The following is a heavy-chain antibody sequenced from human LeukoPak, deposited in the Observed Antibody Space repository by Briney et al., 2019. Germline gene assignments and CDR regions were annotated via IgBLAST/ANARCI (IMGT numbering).Heavy chain of an antibody. CDR1: GYTFTSYY. D-gene: IGHD1-26*01. CDR2: INPSGGST. CDR3: ARVGGSGSYLDYFDY. Sequence: ASVKVSCKASGYTFTSYYMHWVRQAPGQGLEWMGIINPSGGSTSYAQKFQGRVTVTRDTSTSTVYMELSSLRSEDTAVYYCARVGGSGSYLDYFDYWGQGTLVTVSS. V-gene: IGHV1-46*01. J-gene: IGHJ4*02.